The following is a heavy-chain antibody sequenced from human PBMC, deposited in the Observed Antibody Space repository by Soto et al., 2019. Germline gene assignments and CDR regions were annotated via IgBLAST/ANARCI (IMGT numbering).Heavy chain of an antibody. J-gene: IGHJ5*02. D-gene: IGHD4-17*01. Sequence: PGGSLRLSCAASGFTFSSYSMNWVRQAPGEGLEWISCISSSSSYIYYADSVKGRFTISRDNAKNSVYLQMNSLRAEDTAVYYCARVGNYGDYQNNWFDPWGQGTLVTVSS. CDR2: ISSSSSYI. CDR3: ARVGNYGDYQNNWFDP. CDR1: GFTFSSYS. V-gene: IGHV3-21*01.